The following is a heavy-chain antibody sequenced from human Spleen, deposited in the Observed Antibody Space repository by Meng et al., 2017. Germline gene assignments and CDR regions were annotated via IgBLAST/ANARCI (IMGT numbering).Heavy chain of an antibody. V-gene: IGHV1-69*05. CDR2: INGVFGTT. D-gene: IGHD6-19*01. Sequence: SVKVSCKAPGGIFSNSVVGWVRQAPGQGLEWMGGINGVFGTTNYAQKFRGRVTMTTDESTTTVYMEVSSLTSEDAATYYCATDSLPGYGSGDEDHWGQGTLVTVSS. CDR1: GGIFSNSV. J-gene: IGHJ4*02. CDR3: ATDSLPGYGSGDEDH.